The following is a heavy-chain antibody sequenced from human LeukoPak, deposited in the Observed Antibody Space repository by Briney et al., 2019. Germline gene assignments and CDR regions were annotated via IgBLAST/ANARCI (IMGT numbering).Heavy chain of an antibody. CDR2: IYYSGST. CDR1: GFTFSSYA. D-gene: IGHD2-21*02. Sequence: GSLRLSCAASGFTFSSYALSWVRQAPGKGLEWIGSIYYSGSTYYNPSLKSRVTISVDTSKNQFSLKLSSVTAADTAVYYCARQVTVGSFFDYWGQGTLVTVSS. J-gene: IGHJ4*02. CDR3: ARQVTVGSFFDY. V-gene: IGHV4-39*01.